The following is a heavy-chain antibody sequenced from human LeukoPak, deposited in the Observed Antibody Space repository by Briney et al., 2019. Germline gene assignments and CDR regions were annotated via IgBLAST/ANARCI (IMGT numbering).Heavy chain of an antibody. J-gene: IGHJ3*02. Sequence: GGSLRLSCAASGFTFSSYAMSWVRQAPGKGLEWVSAISGSGGSTYYADSVKGRFTISRDNSKNPLYLQMNSLRAEDTAVYYCAKRIEYYDSSGYYYNDAFDIWGQGTMVTVSS. V-gene: IGHV3-23*01. CDR3: AKRIEYYDSSGYYYNDAFDI. CDR2: ISGSGGST. D-gene: IGHD3-22*01. CDR1: GFTFSSYA.